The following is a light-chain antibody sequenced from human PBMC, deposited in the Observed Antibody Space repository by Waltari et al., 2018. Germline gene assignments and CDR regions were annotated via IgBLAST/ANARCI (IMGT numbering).Light chain of an antibody. Sequence: DIQVTHSPSSLPASVGDRVTLTCRATHAIRNYLAWYQQKQGKVPKLLIYAASTLESGVPSRFSGSGGGTDFTLTISSLQPEDFATYYCQKYDTVPWTFGQGTKVEV. CDR1: HAIRNY. V-gene: IGKV1-27*01. CDR2: AAS. CDR3: QKYDTVPWT. J-gene: IGKJ1*01.